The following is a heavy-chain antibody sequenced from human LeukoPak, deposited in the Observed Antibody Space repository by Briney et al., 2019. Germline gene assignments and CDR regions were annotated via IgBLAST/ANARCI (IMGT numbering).Heavy chain of an antibody. CDR1: GGTFSSYA. D-gene: IGHD3-3*01. J-gene: IGHJ6*03. V-gene: IGHV1-69*13. CDR2: IIPIFGTA. CDR3: ARAPEGTIFGVVNPLSYYYYMDV. Sequence: SVKVSCKASGGTFSSYAISWVRQAPGQGLEWMGGIIPIFGTANYAQKFQGRVTITADESTSTAYMELSSLRSEDTAVYYCARAPEGTIFGVVNPLSYYYYMDVWGKGTTVTVSS.